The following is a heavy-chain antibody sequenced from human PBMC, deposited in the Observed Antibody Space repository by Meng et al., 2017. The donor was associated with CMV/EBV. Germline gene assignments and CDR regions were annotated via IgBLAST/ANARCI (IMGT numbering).Heavy chain of an antibody. J-gene: IGHJ5*02. Sequence: GESLKISCAASGFTFSSYWMHWVRQAPGKGLVWVSRINSDGSGTSYADSVKGRFTISRDNAKNTLYLQMNSLRAEDTAVYYCARSIAARQRWFDPWGQGTLVTVSS. CDR2: INSDGSGT. D-gene: IGHD6-6*01. CDR3: ARSIAARQRWFDP. V-gene: IGHV3-74*01. CDR1: GFTFSSYW.